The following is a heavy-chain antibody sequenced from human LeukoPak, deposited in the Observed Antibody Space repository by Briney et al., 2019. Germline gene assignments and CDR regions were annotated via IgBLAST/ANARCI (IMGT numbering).Heavy chain of an antibody. Sequence: GESLKISCKASGYSFVTYWISWVRQVPGKGLEWVGIIYPADSTAKYSPSFQGQVTISADKSISTAYLQWSSLKASDTAMYYCARQGSGVDCWGQGTLVTVSS. CDR2: IYPADSTA. D-gene: IGHD6-19*01. CDR3: ARQGSGVDC. V-gene: IGHV5-51*01. J-gene: IGHJ4*02. CDR1: GYSFVTYW.